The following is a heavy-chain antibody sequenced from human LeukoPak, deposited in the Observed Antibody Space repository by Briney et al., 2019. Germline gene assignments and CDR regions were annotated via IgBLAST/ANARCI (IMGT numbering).Heavy chain of an antibody. CDR2: INPTGGST. V-gene: IGHV1-46*01. CDR3: ARDNSVRDNAWWFDP. D-gene: IGHD2-8*01. CDR1: GYTFTGYY. J-gene: IGHJ5*02. Sequence: SVKVSCMASGYTFTGYYMHWVRQAPGQGLEWMGIINPTGGSTGSAQKFQGRVSMTSDLSTSTDYMELSSMRYEETAIYCCARDNSVRDNAWWFDPWGQGTLVSVSS.